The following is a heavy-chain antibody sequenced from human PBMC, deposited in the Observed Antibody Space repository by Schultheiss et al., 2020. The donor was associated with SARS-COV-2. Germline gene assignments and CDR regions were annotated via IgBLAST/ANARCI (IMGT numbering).Heavy chain of an antibody. J-gene: IGHJ4*02. D-gene: IGHD2-21*01. CDR1: GYTFTGYY. Sequence: ASVKVSCKASGYTFTGYYMHWVRQAPGQGLEWMGWINPNSGGTNYAQKFQGWVTMTRDTSISTAYMELSRLTSDDTAVYYCARHGAYCGGDCRFDNWGQGTLVTVSS. V-gene: IGHV1-2*04. CDR3: ARHGAYCGGDCRFDN. CDR2: INPNSGGT.